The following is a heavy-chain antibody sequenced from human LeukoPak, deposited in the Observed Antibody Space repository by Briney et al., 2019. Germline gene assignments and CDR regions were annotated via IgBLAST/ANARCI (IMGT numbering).Heavy chain of an antibody. J-gene: IGHJ3*02. CDR2: INHSGST. D-gene: IGHD3-22*01. V-gene: IGHV4-34*01. Sequence: SETLSLTCAVYGGSFSGYYWSWIRQPPGKGLEWIGEINHSGSTNYNPSLKSRVTISVDTSKNQFSLKLSSVTAADTAVYYCARQVVVITTSAFDIWGQGTMVTVSS. CDR3: ARQVVVITTSAFDI. CDR1: GGSFSGYY.